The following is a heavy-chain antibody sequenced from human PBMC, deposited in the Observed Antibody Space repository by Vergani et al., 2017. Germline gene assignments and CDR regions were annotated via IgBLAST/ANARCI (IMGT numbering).Heavy chain of an antibody. D-gene: IGHD3-10*01. J-gene: IGHJ5*02. CDR1: GYTFTSYG. V-gene: IGHV1-18*01. Sequence: QVQLVQFGAEVKKPGASVKVPCKASGYTFTSYGISWVRQAPGQGLEWMGWIIAYNGNTNYAQKLQGRVTMTTDTSTSTADMELRSLRSDDTAVYYCARQVMVRGEENWFDRWGEGTLVTVSS. CDR3: ARQVMVRGEENWFDR. CDR2: IIAYNGNT.